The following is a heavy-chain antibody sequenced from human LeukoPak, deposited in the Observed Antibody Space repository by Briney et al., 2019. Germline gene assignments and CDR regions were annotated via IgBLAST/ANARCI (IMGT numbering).Heavy chain of an antibody. CDR2: VYYSGTT. D-gene: IGHD1-26*01. J-gene: IGHJ4*02. Sequence: SETLSLTRSVSGGSISTYYWSWIRQAPGKGLEWIGYVYYSGTTNYNPSLKGRVTISSDTSKNQFSLNLRSVNVADTAIYYCARHGGSLGYFDYWGQGTLVTVSS. CDR1: GGSISTYY. V-gene: IGHV4-59*08. CDR3: ARHGGSLGYFDY.